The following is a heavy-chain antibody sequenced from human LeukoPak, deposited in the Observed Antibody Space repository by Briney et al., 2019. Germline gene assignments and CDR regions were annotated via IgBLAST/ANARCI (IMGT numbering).Heavy chain of an antibody. V-gene: IGHV1-18*01. J-gene: IGHJ4*02. Sequence: ASVKVSCKASGYTFTSYGISWVRQAPGQGLEWMGWISAYNGNTNYAQKLQGRVAMTTDTSTSTAYMELRSLRSDDTAVHYCVRVGYSSGWYYFDYWGQGTLVTVSS. CDR1: GYTFTSYG. D-gene: IGHD6-19*01. CDR3: VRVGYSSGWYYFDY. CDR2: ISAYNGNT.